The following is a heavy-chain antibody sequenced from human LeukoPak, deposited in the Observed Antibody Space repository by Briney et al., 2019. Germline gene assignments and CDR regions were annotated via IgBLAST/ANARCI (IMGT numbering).Heavy chain of an antibody. Sequence: GGSLRLSCAASGFTFSSYAMSWVRQAPGKGLEWVSAISGSGGSTSYAQKFQGRVTMTRDMSTCTVYMELSSLRSEDTAVYYCARDRLPAAILSFNSHNWFDPWGQGTLVTVSS. V-gene: IGHV3-23*01. CDR1: GFTFSSYA. CDR3: ARDRLPAAILSFNSHNWFDP. CDR2: ISGSGGST. J-gene: IGHJ5*02. D-gene: IGHD2-2*01.